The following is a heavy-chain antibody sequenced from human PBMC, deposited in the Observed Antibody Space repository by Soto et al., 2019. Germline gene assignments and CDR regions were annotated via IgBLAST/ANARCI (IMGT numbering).Heavy chain of an antibody. J-gene: IGHJ4*02. CDR3: VRGCIYSDTSAIDY. V-gene: IGHV1-18*04. Sequence: VKVSYEASGYTFTRYGISWVRQAPGQGPEWMGWISAYNGNTNYEKKIQGRVTMTTGKSTRTAYMELRSLTSGDKAVYQSVRGCIYSDTSAIDYWGQGPLVTVSS. CDR1: GYTFTRYG. CDR2: ISAYNGNT. D-gene: IGHD3-22*01.